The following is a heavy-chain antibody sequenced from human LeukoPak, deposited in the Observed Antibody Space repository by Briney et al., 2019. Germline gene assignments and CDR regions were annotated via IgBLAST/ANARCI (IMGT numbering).Heavy chain of an antibody. J-gene: IGHJ5*02. CDR1: GGSISSYY. Sequence: SETLSLTRTVSGGSISSYYWSWIRQPPGKGLEWIGYIYYGGSTNYNPSLKSRVTISVDTSKNQFSLKLSSVTAADTAVYYCAGHYDILTGYPEGIDWFDPWGQGTLVTVSS. CDR3: AGHYDILTGYPEGIDWFDP. V-gene: IGHV4-59*01. D-gene: IGHD3-9*01. CDR2: IYYGGST.